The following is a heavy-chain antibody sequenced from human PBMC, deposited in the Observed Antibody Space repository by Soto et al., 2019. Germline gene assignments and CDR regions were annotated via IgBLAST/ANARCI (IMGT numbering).Heavy chain of an antibody. CDR1: GFTFSNYG. CDR2: IWYDGSNK. Sequence: PGGSLRLSCAASGFTFSNYGMHWVRQAPGKGLEWVAVIWYDGSNKYYADTVKGRFTISRDNSKNTLYLRMNSLRAEDTAVYFCARGDTTDPLHYWGQGTLVTVSS. D-gene: IGHD2-2*01. V-gene: IGHV3-33*01. J-gene: IGHJ4*02. CDR3: ARGDTTDPLHY.